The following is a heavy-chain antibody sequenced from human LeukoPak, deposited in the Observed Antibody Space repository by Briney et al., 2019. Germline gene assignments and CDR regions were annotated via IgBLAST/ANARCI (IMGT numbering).Heavy chain of an antibody. D-gene: IGHD3-3*01. Sequence: ASVKVSCKASGYTFTGYYMHWVRQAPGQGLEWMGRINPNSGGTNYAQKFQGRVTMTRDTSICTAYMELSRLRSDDTAVYYCVPRRYDFWSGYYYYFDYWGQGTLVTVSS. CDR3: VPRRYDFWSGYYYYFDY. V-gene: IGHV1-2*06. CDR1: GYTFTGYY. J-gene: IGHJ4*02. CDR2: INPNSGGT.